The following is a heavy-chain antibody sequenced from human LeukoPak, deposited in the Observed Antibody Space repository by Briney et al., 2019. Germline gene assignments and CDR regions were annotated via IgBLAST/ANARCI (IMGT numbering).Heavy chain of an antibody. D-gene: IGHD3-22*01. Sequence: PGGSLRLSCAASGFTFSSYEMNWVRQAPGKGPEWVSYISSSGSTIYYADSVKGRFTISRDNAKNSLYLQMNSLRVEDTAVYYCARVLHKRNYDSSDYYGSWGQGTLITVSS. V-gene: IGHV3-48*03. CDR2: ISSSGSTI. CDR1: GFTFSSYE. CDR3: ARVLHKRNYDSSDYYGS. J-gene: IGHJ5*02.